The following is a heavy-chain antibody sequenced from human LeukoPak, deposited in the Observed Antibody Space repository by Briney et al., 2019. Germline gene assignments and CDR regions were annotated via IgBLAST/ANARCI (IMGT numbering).Heavy chain of an antibody. CDR1: GGSISSSSYY. Sequence: SETLSLTCTVSGGSISSSSYYWGWIRQTPGKGLEWIGSIYYSGSTFYSPSLKSRVTISVDTSKNQFSLKLSSVTAADTAVYYCASLRERSYYARGFDYWGQGTLVTVSS. D-gene: IGHD1-26*01. V-gene: IGHV4-39*01. CDR3: ASLRERSYYARGFDY. CDR2: IYYSGST. J-gene: IGHJ4*02.